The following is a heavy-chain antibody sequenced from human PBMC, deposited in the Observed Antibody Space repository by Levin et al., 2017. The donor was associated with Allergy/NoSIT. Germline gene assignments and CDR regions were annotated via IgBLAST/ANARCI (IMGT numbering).Heavy chain of an antibody. CDR3: TRDHYYSGSLFGMDV. CDR1: GFSFSGYG. D-gene: IGHD3-10*01. J-gene: IGHJ6*02. V-gene: IGHV3-23*01. Sequence: GGSLRLSCAASGFSFSGYGMSWVRHTPEKGLEWVSIISGSGGHTDYADSVKGRFTVSRDNSKNTMYLQMNFLRAEDTAVYYCTRDHYYSGSLFGMDVWGQGTTVTVSS. CDR2: ISGSGGHT.